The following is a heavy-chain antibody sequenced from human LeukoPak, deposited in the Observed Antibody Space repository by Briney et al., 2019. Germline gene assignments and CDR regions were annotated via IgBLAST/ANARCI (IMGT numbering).Heavy chain of an antibody. D-gene: IGHD2-15*01. CDR3: AKAKSGLYCSGGSCPNDY. V-gene: IGHV3-23*01. J-gene: IGHJ4*02. Sequence: GGSLRLSCAASGFTFSSYTMSWVRQAPGKGLEWVSAISGSGGSTYYADSVKGRFTISRDNSKSTLYLQMNSLRAEDTAVYYCAKAKSGLYCSGGSCPNDYWGQGTLVTVSS. CDR2: ISGSGGST. CDR1: GFTFSSYT.